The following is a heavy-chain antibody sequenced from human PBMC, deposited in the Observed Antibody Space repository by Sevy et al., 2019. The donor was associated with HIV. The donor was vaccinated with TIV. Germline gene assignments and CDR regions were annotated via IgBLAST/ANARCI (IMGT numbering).Heavy chain of an antibody. CDR3: AKVKWFGELLSFFDY. J-gene: IGHJ4*02. V-gene: IGHV3-23*01. D-gene: IGHD3-10*01. CDR1: GFTFSSYA. CDR2: ISGSGGST. Sequence: GGSLRLSCAASGFTFSSYAMSWVRQAPGNGLEWVSAISGSGGSTYYADSVKGRFTISRDNSKNTLYLQMNSLRAEDTAVYYCAKVKWFGELLSFFDYWGQGTLVTVSS.